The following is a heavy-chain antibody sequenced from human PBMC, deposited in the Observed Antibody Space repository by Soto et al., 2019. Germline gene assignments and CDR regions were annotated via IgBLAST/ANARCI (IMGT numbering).Heavy chain of an antibody. CDR2: VYYSGTT. CDR1: GGSISHYY. CDR3: ARQWPRSSAFDI. D-gene: IGHD2-2*01. Sequence: SETLSLTCTVPGGSISHYYWSWVRQSPGKGLEWIGNVYYSGTTNYNPSLKSRVTISIDTSKNQFSLRLSSVTAADTAVYYCARQWPRSSAFDIWGQGTMVTVSS. V-gene: IGHV4-59*08. J-gene: IGHJ3*02.